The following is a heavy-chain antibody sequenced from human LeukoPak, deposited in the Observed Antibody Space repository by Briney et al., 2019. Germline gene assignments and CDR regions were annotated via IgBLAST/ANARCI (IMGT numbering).Heavy chain of an antibody. D-gene: IGHD5-18*01. V-gene: IGHV1-2*02. Sequence: ASVKVSCKVSRYTFTVYYIYWVPQAPGQGLEWMGWIDPNTSGTYFAQKFQDRVTMTTDTSISTAHMELSRLRSEDTAVYYCARDPSLVTLPYWYFDLWGRGTLVTVSS. CDR3: ARDPSLVTLPYWYFDL. CDR1: RYTFTVYY. J-gene: IGHJ2*01. CDR2: IDPNTSGT.